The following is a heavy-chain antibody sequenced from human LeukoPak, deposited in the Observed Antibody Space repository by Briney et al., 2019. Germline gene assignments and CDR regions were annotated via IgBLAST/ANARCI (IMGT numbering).Heavy chain of an antibody. CDR2: ISSNGGST. CDR3: ARRGSYYGDSMDY. D-gene: IGHD1-26*01. J-gene: IGHJ4*02. CDR1: GFTFSSYA. Sequence: GGSLRLSCAASGFTFSSYAMHWVRQAPGKGLQYVSAISSNGGSTYYANSLKGRFTISRDNSKNTLYLQMGSLRAEDMAAYYCARRGSYYGDSMDYWGQGTLVTVSS. V-gene: IGHV3-64*01.